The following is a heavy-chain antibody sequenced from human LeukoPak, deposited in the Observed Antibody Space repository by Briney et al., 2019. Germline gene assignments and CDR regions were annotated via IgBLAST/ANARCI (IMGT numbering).Heavy chain of an antibody. J-gene: IGHJ5*02. CDR3: ARISNWFDP. CDR1: DGSISSYY. CDR2: IYTSGST. Sequence: SETLSLTCTVSDGSISSYYWSWIRQPPGKGLEWIGYIYTSGSTNYNPSLKSRVTISVDTSKNQISLKLSSVTAADTAVYYCARISNWFDPWGQGTLVTVSS. V-gene: IGHV4-4*09.